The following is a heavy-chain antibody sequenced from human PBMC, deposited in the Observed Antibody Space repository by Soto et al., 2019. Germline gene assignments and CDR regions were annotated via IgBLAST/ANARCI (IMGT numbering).Heavy chain of an antibody. CDR3: ASVGYCSSTSCPPA. Sequence: EVQLVESGGGLIQPGGSLRLSCAASGLTVSSNYMAWVRQAPGKGLEWVSVIYRGGKTYHADSVQGRFSISRDNSKNTVDLQMNSLRTKDTAVYYCASVGYCSSTSCPPAWGQGTLVTVSS. V-gene: IGHV3-53*01. CDR2: IYRGGKT. CDR1: GLTVSSNY. D-gene: IGHD2-2*01. J-gene: IGHJ4*02.